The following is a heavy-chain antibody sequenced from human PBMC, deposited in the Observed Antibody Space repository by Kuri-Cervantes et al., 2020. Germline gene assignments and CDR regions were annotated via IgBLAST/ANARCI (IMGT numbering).Heavy chain of an antibody. CDR1: GGSISSGSYY. CDR2: IYTSGST. J-gene: IGHJ4*02. CDR3: AREELLGDFDY. V-gene: IGHV4-61*02. D-gene: IGHD1-26*01. Sequence: SETLSLTCTVSGGSISSGSYYWSWIRQPAGKGLEWIGRIYTSGSTNYNPSLKSRVTISVDTSKNQFSLKLSSVTAADTAVYYCAREELLGDFDYWGQGTLVTVSS.